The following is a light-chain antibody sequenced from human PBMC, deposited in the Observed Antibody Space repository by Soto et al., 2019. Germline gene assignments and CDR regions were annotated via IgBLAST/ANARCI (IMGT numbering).Light chain of an antibody. CDR2: AAS. J-gene: IGKJ2*01. CDR3: QQSYSTPDT. V-gene: IGKV1-39*01. Sequence: DIQMTQSPSSLSASVGDRVTITCRASQSISNYLNWYQQKPGKAPKLLIYAASSLQSGVPSRFSGSGSGTDFTLTISSLQPEDFATYYCQQSYSTPDTFGQGTELEIK. CDR1: QSISNY.